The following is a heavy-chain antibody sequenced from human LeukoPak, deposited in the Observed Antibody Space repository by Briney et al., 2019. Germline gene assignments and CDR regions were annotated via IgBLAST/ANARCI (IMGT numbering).Heavy chain of an antibody. CDR2: ISGSGGST. CDR3: AKVGGGSSWYYGMDV. V-gene: IGHV3-23*01. D-gene: IGHD6-13*01. J-gene: IGHJ6*02. Sequence: GGSLRLSCAASGFTFSSYAMSWVNQAPGKGLEWVSAISGSGGSTYYADSVKGRFTISRDNSKNTLYLQMNSLRAEDTAVYYCAKVGGGSSWYYGMDVWGQGTTVTVSS. CDR1: GFTFSSYA.